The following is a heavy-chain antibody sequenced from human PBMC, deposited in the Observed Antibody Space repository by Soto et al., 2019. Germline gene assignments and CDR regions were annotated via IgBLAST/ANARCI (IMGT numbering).Heavy chain of an antibody. D-gene: IGHD2-15*01. Sequence: SQTLSLTCAISGDSVSSNSAAWNWIRQSPSRGLEWLGRTYYRSKWYNDYAVSVKSRITINPDTSKNQFSLQLNSVTPEDTAVYYCARDLPYCSGGSCYSGHYYYYYMDVWGKGTTVTV. CDR1: GDSVSSNSAA. CDR2: TYYRSKWYN. V-gene: IGHV6-1*01. J-gene: IGHJ6*03. CDR3: ARDLPYCSGGSCYSGHYYYYYMDV.